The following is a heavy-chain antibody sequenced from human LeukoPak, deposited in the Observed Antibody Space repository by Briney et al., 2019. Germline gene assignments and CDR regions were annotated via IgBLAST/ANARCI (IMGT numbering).Heavy chain of an antibody. V-gene: IGHV3-13*01. Sequence: LPGGSLRLSCAASGFTFSSYDMHWVRQATGKGLEWVSAIGTAGDTYYPGSVKGRFTISRENAKNSFYLQMNSLRAGDTAVYYCVSWAWEGGMDVWGQGTTVTVSS. CDR2: IGTAGDT. CDR1: GFTFSSYD. CDR3: VSWAWEGGMDV. J-gene: IGHJ6*02. D-gene: IGHD1-26*01.